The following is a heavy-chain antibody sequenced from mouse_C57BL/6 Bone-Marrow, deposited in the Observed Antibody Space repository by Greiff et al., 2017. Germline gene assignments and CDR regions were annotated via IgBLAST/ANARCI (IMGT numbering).Heavy chain of an antibody. V-gene: IGHV5-4*01. J-gene: IGHJ3*01. Sequence: EVQLMESGGGLVKPGGSLKLSCAASGFTFSSYSMSWVRQTPEKGLEWVATISDGGSYTYYPDNVKGRFTVTRDKAKNNLYLQMSHLKSEDTAMYYCASGGPRFAYWGQGTLVTVSA. CDR3: ASGGPRFAY. CDR2: ISDGGSYT. CDR1: GFTFSSYS.